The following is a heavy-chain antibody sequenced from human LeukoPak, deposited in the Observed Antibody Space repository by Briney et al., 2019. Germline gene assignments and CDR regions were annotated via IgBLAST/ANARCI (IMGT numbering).Heavy chain of an antibody. CDR1: GSPFGSNG. J-gene: IGHJ4*02. Sequence: GGSLGFSCPASGSPFGSNGMSWVRRAPGKGLEWVANIKEDGSEKYYVDSVKGRFTISRDNAKNSLYLQMNSLRAEDTAVYYCARAGFDYWGQGTLVTVSS. V-gene: IGHV3-7*04. CDR3: ARAGFDY. CDR2: IKEDGSEK.